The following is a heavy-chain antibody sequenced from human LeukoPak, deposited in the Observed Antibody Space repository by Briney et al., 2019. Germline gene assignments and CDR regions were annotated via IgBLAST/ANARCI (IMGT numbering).Heavy chain of an antibody. CDR3: ARCEQDTISFWYFDL. CDR1: GYSISSGYY. J-gene: IGHJ2*01. V-gene: IGHV4-30-4*08. CDR2: IYYSGST. Sequence: RTSETLSLTCTVSGYSISSGYYWGWIRQPPGKGLEWIGYIYYSGSTYYNPSLKSRVTISVDTSKNQFSLKLSSVTAADTAVYYCARCEQDTISFWYFDLWGRGTLVTVSS. D-gene: IGHD3-3*01.